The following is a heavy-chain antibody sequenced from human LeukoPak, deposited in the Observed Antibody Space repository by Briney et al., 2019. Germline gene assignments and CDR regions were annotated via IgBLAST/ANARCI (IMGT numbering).Heavy chain of an antibody. CDR3: ARGGSGRQGWFDP. D-gene: IGHD6-19*01. CDR2: ISYDGSNK. CDR1: GFTFSSYG. J-gene: IGHJ5*02. Sequence: GGSLRLSCAASGFTFSSYGMHWVRQAPGKGLERVAVISYDGSNKYYADSVKGRFTISRDNSKNTLYLQMNSLRAEDTAVYYCARGGSGRQGWFDPWGQGTLVTVSS. V-gene: IGHV3-30*03.